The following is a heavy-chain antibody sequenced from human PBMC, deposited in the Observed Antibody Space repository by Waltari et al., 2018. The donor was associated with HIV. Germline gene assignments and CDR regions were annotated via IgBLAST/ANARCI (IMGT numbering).Heavy chain of an antibody. CDR2: IFHSGSA. Sequence: QVQLQESGPGLVKPSETQSLTCGVSGYPITSGSHWGGIRQPPGMGLEWIGSIFHSGSAYYNPPLRSRVTISVDTSKNQFSLKLNSVTAADTAVYFCARSEGAQTATIFDRWGQGTLVTVSS. J-gene: IGHJ4*02. CDR1: GYPITSGSH. D-gene: IGHD3-3*01. V-gene: IGHV4-38-2*01. CDR3: ARSEGAQTATIFDR.